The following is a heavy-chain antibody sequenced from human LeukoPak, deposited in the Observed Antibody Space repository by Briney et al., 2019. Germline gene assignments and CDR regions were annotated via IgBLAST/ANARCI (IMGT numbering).Heavy chain of an antibody. CDR2: IYYSGST. D-gene: IGHD1-26*01. CDR1: GGSISSYY. V-gene: IGHV4-59*01. CDR3: ARMEVGSYYGLDY. Sequence: PSETLSLTCTVSGGSISSYYWSWIRQPPGKGLEWIGYIYYSGSTNYNPSLKSRVTISVDTSKNQFSLKLSSVTAADTAVYYCARMEVGSYYGLDYWGQGTLVTVSS. J-gene: IGHJ4*02.